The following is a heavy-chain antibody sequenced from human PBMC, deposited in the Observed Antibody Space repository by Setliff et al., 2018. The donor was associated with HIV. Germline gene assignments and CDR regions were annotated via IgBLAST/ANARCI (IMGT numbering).Heavy chain of an antibody. CDR3: ARQGYYYDNSGYFTI. CDR2: IYHSGST. J-gene: IGHJ4*02. Sequence: SETLSLTCTVSGDSISSGSNYWSWIRQPAGKGLEWIGEIYHSGSTNSNPSLRSRVTISVDKSKNQLSLKLSSVTAADTAVYYCARQGYYYDNSGYFTIWGQGTLVTVSS. CDR1: GDSISSGSNY. D-gene: IGHD3-22*01. V-gene: IGHV4-61*10.